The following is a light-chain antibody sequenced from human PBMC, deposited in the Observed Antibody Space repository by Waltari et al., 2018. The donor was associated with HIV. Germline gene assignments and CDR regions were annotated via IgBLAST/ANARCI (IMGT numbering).Light chain of an antibody. CDR3: QQSYATPLT. J-gene: IGKJ3*01. CDR1: QTLFYSPDNKNH. V-gene: IGKV4-1*01. CDR2: RAS. Sequence: DIVLPQSPDSLTVSLGEGASISCMSSQTLFYSPDNKNHLAWYQQTARQSTKLLLSRASVRQPGVADRFSGSGSGTNFTLTINNVQAEDVAIYFCQQSYATPLTFGPGTRVDI.